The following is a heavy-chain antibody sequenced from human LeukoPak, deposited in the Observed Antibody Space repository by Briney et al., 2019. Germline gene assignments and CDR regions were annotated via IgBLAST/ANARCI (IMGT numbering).Heavy chain of an antibody. V-gene: IGHV3-33*06. CDR3: AKDRGAHDSSGWYWGAFDI. CDR2: IWYDGSNK. Sequence: GRSLRLSCAASGFTFSSYGMHWVRQAPGKGLEWVAVIWYDGSNKYYADSVKGRFTISRDNSKNTLYLQMNSLRAEDTAVYYCAKDRGAHDSSGWYWGAFDIWGQGTMVTVSS. D-gene: IGHD6-19*01. J-gene: IGHJ3*02. CDR1: GFTFSSYG.